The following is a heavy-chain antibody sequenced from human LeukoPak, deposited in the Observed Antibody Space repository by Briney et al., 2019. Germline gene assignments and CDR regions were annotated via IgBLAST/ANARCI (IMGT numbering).Heavy chain of an antibody. D-gene: IGHD4-17*01. CDR3: ARDLRSNGDYYFDY. CDR2: INTDGSST. CDR1: GFTFSSYW. V-gene: IGHV3-74*01. J-gene: IGHJ4*02. Sequence: GGSLRLSCAASGFTFSSYWMHWVRHAPGKGLVWVSRINTDGSSTSYADSVKGRFTISRDNAKNTLYLQMNSLRAGDTAVYYCARDLRSNGDYYFDYWGQGTLVTVSS.